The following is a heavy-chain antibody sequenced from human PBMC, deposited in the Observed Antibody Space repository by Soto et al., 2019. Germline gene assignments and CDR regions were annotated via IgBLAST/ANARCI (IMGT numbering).Heavy chain of an antibody. CDR3: ARGGGSDSFDY. CDR2: INHLETT. J-gene: IGHJ4*02. Sequence: SETLSLTCTVSGASITFGGYSWSWIRQTPGKGLEWIGYINHLETTFYNPSFESRPTLSIDRAKNQFSLKLHSMSAADRAVYFCARGGGSDSFDYWGQGILVTVSS. CDR1: GASITFGGYS. V-gene: IGHV4-30-2*01. D-gene: IGHD1-26*01.